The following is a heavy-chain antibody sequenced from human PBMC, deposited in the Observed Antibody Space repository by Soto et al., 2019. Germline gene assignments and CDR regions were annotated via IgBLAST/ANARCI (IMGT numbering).Heavy chain of an antibody. J-gene: IGHJ6*02. V-gene: IGHV3-33*01. CDR2: IWYDGSNK. D-gene: IGHD3-16*01. Sequence: VGSLRLSCAASGFTFSSYGMHWVRQAPGKGLEWVAVIWYDGSNKYYADSVKGRFTIPRDNSKNTLYLQMNSLRAEDTAVYYCARVFGIATPRGYYGMDVWGQGTTVTVSS. CDR3: ARVFGIATPRGYYGMDV. CDR1: GFTFSSYG.